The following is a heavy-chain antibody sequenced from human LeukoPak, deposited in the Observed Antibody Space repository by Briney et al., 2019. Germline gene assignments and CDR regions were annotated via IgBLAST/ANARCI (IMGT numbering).Heavy chain of an antibody. CDR2: ISGRGDST. CDR3: ARETGDFDS. V-gene: IGHV3-23*01. J-gene: IGHJ4*02. D-gene: IGHD7-27*01. CDR1: GFTFSSFA. Sequence: GGSLRLSCAASGFTFSSFAMSWVRQAPGKGLEWVSVISGRGDSTYYADSVKGRFTISRDNSKSTVYLQMNSLRAEDTAVYYCARETGDFDSWGQGTLVIVST.